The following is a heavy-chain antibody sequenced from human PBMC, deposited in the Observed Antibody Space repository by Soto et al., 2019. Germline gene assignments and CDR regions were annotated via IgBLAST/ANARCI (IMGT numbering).Heavy chain of an antibody. Sequence: ASVKVSCKASGYSFTSYDIEWVRQAAGQGFQWMGYMNANSGKIGYAQKFQGRVTFTWDTSISTAYMELSSLRPDDRAVYYCARYFPSHNPRLFEPWGQGTGVPV. V-gene: IGHV1-8*01. CDR3: ARYFPSHNPRLFEP. D-gene: IGHD3-3*01. CDR1: GYSFTSYD. J-gene: IGHJ3*01. CDR2: MNANSGKI.